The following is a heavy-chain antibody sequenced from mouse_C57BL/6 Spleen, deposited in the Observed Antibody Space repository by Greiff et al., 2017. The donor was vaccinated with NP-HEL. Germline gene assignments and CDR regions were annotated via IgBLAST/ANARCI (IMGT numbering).Heavy chain of an antibody. D-gene: IGHD1-1*01. V-gene: IGHV1-81*01. Sequence: VQLQQSGAELARPGASVKLSCKASGYTFTSYGISWVKQRTGQGLEWIGEIYPRSGNTYYNEKFKGKATLTADKSSSTAYMELRSLTSEDSAVYFCARSFTTVVALYAMDYWGQGTSVTVSS. CDR2: IYPRSGNT. J-gene: IGHJ4*01. CDR3: ARSFTTVVALYAMDY. CDR1: GYTFTSYG.